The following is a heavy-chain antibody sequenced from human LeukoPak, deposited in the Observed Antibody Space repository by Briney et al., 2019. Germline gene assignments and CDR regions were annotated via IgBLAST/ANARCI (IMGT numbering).Heavy chain of an antibody. CDR3: ARHIHSYGDYGSAFDI. CDR1: GYTFTGYY. Sequence: GASVKVSCKASGYTFTGYYLHWVRQAPGQGLEWMGWINPNSGGTNYAQKFQGRVTMTRGTSISTAYMELRSLRSDNTAVYYCARHIHSYGDYGSAFDIWGQGTMVTVSS. J-gene: IGHJ3*02. V-gene: IGHV1-2*02. CDR2: INPNSGGT. D-gene: IGHD4-17*01.